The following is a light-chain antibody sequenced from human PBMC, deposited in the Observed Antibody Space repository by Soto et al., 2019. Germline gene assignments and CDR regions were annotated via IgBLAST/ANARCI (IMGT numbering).Light chain of an antibody. CDR3: QQYNSYPWT. CDR1: QSISSW. J-gene: IGKJ1*01. CDR2: DAS. Sequence: GDRVTITCRASQSISSWLAWYQQKPGKAPKLLIYDASSLESGVPSRFSGSGSGTEFTLTISSLQPDDFATYYCQQYNSYPWTFGQGTKVDVK. V-gene: IGKV1-5*01.